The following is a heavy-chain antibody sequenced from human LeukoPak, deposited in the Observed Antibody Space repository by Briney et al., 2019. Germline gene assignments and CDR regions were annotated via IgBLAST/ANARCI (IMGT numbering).Heavy chain of an antibody. CDR1: GFTFGDTW. CDR3: ARDDYSSSDY. V-gene: IGHV3-7*03. J-gene: IGHJ4*02. CDR2: IKQDGSEK. Sequence: GGSLRLSCAASGFTFGDTWMNWVRQVPGQGLEWVANIKQDGSEKFYVASVKGRFTISRDNGKSSLYLQMNSLRAEDTALYYCARDDYSSSDYWGQGTLVTVSS. D-gene: IGHD6-6*01.